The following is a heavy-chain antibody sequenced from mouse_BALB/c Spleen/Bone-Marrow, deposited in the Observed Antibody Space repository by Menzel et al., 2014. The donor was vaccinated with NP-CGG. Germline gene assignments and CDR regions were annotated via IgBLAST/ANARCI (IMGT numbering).Heavy chain of an antibody. V-gene: IGHV1-47*01. CDR2: FHPYNDDT. CDR3: ARGYYGSMDY. Sequence: LVESGAELVKPGASVKMSCKAFGYTFTTYPIGWMKQNHGKSLEWIGNFHPYNDDTKYNEKFKGKAKSTVEKSSSTVYLELSRLTSDDSAVYYCARGYYGSMDYWGQGTSVTVSS. CDR1: GYTFTTYP. D-gene: IGHD1-1*01. J-gene: IGHJ4*01.